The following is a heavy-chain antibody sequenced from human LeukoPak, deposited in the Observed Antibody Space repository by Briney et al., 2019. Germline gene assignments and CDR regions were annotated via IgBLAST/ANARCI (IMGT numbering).Heavy chain of an antibody. V-gene: IGHV1-46*01. D-gene: IGHD5-24*01. J-gene: IGHJ3*02. CDR3: ARGEEMATIWDDAFDI. CDR1: GYTFTGYY. Sequence: ASVKVSCKASGYTFTGYYMHWVRQAPGQGLEWMGIINPSGGSTNYAQKFQGRVTMTRDTSTNTVYMELSSLRSEDTAVYYCARGEEMATIWDDAFDIWGQGTMVTVSS. CDR2: INPSGGST.